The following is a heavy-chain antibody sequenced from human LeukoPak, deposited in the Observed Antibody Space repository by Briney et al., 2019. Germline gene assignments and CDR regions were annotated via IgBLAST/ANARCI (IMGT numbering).Heavy chain of an antibody. V-gene: IGHV3-23*01. CDR1: GFTFSSYA. Sequence: GGSLRLSCATSGFTFSSYAMTWIRQVPGKGLEWVSAIKPSDGSTFYADSVKGRFTISRDSSKNTLYLQMNSLRAEDTAVYCCAKLTSGWFEDFWGQGTLVTVSS. J-gene: IGHJ4*02. D-gene: IGHD6-19*01. CDR2: IKPSDGST. CDR3: AKLTSGWFEDF.